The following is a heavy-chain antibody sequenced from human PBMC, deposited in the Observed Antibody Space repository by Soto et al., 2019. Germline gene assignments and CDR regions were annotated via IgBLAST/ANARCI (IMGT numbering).Heavy chain of an antibody. J-gene: IGHJ4*02. CDR2: IIPIFGTA. CDR3: ARDTAPNNWNSD. CDR1: GGTFSSYA. Sequence: GASVKVSCKASGGTFSSYAISWVRQAPGQGLEWMGGIIPIFGTANYAQKFQGRVTITADESTSTAYMELSSLRSEDTAVYYCARDTAPNNWNSDWGQGTLVTVSS. V-gene: IGHV1-69*13. D-gene: IGHD1-7*01.